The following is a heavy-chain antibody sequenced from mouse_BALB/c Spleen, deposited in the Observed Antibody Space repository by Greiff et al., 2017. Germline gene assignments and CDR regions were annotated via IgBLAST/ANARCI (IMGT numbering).Heavy chain of an antibody. D-gene: IGHD1-1*01. Sequence: VMLVESGPELVRPGVSVKISCKGSSYTFTDYAMHWVKQSHAKSLEWIGVISTYYGNTNYNQKFKGKATMTVDKSSSTAYMELARLTSEDSAVYYCARDGSSPYYYAMDYWGQGTSVTVSS. CDR2: ISTYYGNT. J-gene: IGHJ4*01. CDR3: ARDGSSPYYYAMDY. CDR1: SYTFTDYA. V-gene: IGHV1-67*01.